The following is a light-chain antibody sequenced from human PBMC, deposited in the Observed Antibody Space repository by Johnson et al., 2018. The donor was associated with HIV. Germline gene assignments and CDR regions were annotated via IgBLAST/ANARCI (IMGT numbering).Light chain of an antibody. CDR1: SSNIGNNY. J-gene: IGLJ1*01. V-gene: IGLV1-51*02. Sequence: QSVLTQPPSVSAAPGQKVTISCYGSSSNIGNNYVSWYQQLPGTAPKLLIYENNKRPSGIPDRFSGSKSGTSATLGITGLQTGDEADYYCGTWNNSLSANYVFGTGTRVTVL. CDR3: GTWNNSLSANYV. CDR2: ENN.